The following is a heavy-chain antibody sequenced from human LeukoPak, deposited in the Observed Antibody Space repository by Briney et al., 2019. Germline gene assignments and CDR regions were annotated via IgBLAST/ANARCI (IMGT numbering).Heavy chain of an antibody. Sequence: GGSLRLSCAASGFIFRSYEMNWVRQARGRGGEWLSYISSSGSAIYYADVVKGRFTISRDNAKNSLYLQMNSLRAEDTAVYYCARALWFGETFPAYWGQGTLVTVSS. V-gene: IGHV3-48*03. CDR3: ARALWFGETFPAY. CDR1: GFIFRSYE. CDR2: ISSSGSAI. J-gene: IGHJ4*02. D-gene: IGHD3-10*01.